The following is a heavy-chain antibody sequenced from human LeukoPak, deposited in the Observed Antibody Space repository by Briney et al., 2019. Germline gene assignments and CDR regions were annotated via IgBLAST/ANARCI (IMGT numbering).Heavy chain of an antibody. CDR2: IYHSGST. CDR3: ARGGPPYSSLNWFDS. D-gene: IGHD6-13*01. J-gene: IGHJ5*01. Sequence: PSETLSLTCTVSGGSISSYYWSWIRQTPGKGLEWIGYIYHSGSTNYNPSLKSRVTISLDTSKNQFSLKLRSVTAADTAVYYCARGGPPYSSLNWFDSWGQGTLVTVSS. V-gene: IGHV4-59*01. CDR1: GGSISSYY.